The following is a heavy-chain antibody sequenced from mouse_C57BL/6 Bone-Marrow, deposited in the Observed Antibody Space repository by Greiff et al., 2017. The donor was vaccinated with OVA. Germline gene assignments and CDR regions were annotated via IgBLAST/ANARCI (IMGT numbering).Heavy chain of an antibody. V-gene: IGHV7-1*01. Sequence: EVNVVESGGGLVQSGRSLRLSCATSGFTFSDFYMEWVRQAPGKGLEWIAASRNKANDYTTEYSAPVKGRFIVSRDTSQSILYRQMNALRAEDTAIYYCARDGDGSSFSFAYWGQGTLVTVSA. CDR2: SRNKANDYTT. CDR3: ARDGDGSSFSFAY. J-gene: IGHJ3*01. D-gene: IGHD1-1*01. CDR1: GFTFSDFY.